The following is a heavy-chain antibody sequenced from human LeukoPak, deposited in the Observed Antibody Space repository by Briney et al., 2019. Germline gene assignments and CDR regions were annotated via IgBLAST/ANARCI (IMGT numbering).Heavy chain of an antibody. CDR3: ARISGSSKKYFQH. J-gene: IGHJ1*01. D-gene: IGHD1-26*01. Sequence: GGSLRLSCAASGFTFTRDWMSWVRQAPGKGLEWVANIEQDGSEKYYVDSVKGRFTISRDNANNSVYLQMNSLRAEDTALYYCARISGSSKKYFQHWGQGTLATVSS. V-gene: IGHV3-7*01. CDR1: GFTFTRDW. CDR2: IEQDGSEK.